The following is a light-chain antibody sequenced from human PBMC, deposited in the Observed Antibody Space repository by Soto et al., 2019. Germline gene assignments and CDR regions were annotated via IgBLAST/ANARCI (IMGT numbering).Light chain of an antibody. V-gene: IGKV3-20*01. CDR1: QSVSSNY. Sequence: EIVLTQSPGTLSLSPGERATLSCRASQSVSSNYLAWYQQKPGQAPRLLIYAASTRATGIPDRFSGSGSGTDFTLTISRLEPKDFAVYYCQQYDNLPITFGQGTRLEIK. J-gene: IGKJ5*01. CDR3: QQYDNLPIT. CDR2: AAS.